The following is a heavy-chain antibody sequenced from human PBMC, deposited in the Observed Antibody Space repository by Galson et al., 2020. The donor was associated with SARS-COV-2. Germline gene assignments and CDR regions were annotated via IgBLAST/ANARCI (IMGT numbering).Heavy chain of an antibody. CDR2: ISYDGSNK. CDR3: ARDQGVYCSSTSCSNAFDI. J-gene: IGHJ3*02. D-gene: IGHD2-2*01. Sequence: GGSLRLSCAASGFTFSSYAMHWVRQAPGKGLEWVAVISYDGSNKYYADSVKGRFTISRDNSKNTLYLQMNSLRAEDTAVYYCARDQGVYCSSTSCSNAFDIWGQGTMVTVSS. CDR1: GFTFSSYA. V-gene: IGHV3-30-3*01.